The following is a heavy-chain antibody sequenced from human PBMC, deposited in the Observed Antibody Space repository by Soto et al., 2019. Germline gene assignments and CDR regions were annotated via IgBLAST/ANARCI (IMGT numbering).Heavy chain of an antibody. V-gene: IGHV3-30-3*01. D-gene: IGHD6-19*01. CDR1: GFTLKSYA. J-gene: IGHJ4*02. Sequence: GGSMGLSSAASGFTLKSYAMHWVRQAPGKGLEWVAVISYDGSNKYYADSVKGRFTISRDNSKNTLYLQMNSLRAEDTAVYYCARKAVAEIDYWGQGTLVTVSS. CDR3: ARKAVAEIDY. CDR2: ISYDGSNK.